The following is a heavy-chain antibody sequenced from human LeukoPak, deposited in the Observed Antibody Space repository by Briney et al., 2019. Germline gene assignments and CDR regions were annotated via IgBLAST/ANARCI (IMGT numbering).Heavy chain of an antibody. CDR1: GGTFSSYA. V-gene: IGHV1-69*04. CDR2: IIPILGIA. D-gene: IGHD1-26*01. J-gene: IGHJ3*02. CDR3: ARISIVGATRSAFDI. Sequence: SVTASCKASGGTFSSYAISWVRQAPGQGLEWMGRIIPILGIANYAQKFQGRVTITADKSTSTAYMELSSLRSEDTAVYYCARISIVGATRSAFDIWGQGTMVTVSS.